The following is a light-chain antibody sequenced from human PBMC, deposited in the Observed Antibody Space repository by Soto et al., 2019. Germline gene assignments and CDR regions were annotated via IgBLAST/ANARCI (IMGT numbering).Light chain of an antibody. J-gene: IGKJ5*01. CDR3: QQYSTYPIT. V-gene: IGKV1-5*03. CDR1: QSVTSW. Sequence: DIQMTQSPSTLSASVGDRVTITCRASQSVTSWLAWYQQKPGKDAKLLIYKASNLESGLPSRFTGSGSGTEFTLTISSLQSDDFATYYCQQYSTYPITFGQGTRLEIK. CDR2: KAS.